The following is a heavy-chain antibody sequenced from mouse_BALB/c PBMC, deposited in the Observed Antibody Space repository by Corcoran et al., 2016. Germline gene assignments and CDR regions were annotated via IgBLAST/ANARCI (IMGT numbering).Heavy chain of an antibody. J-gene: IGHJ4*01. CDR3: ARRLRDYAMDY. D-gene: IGHD1-1*01. Sequence: EIQLQQTGPELVKPGASVKISCKASGYSFTDYIMLWVKQSHGKSLEWIGNINPYSGSTSYNLKFKGKATLTVDKSSSTAYMQLNSLTSEDSAVYYCARRLRDYAMDYWGQGTSVTVSS. V-gene: IGHV1-39*01. CDR2: INPYSGST. CDR1: GYSFTDYI.